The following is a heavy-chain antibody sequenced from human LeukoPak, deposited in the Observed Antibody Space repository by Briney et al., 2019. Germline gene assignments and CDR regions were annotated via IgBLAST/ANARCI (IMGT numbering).Heavy chain of an antibody. CDR1: GFTFSSYS. CDR3: ARAGTRGYCSSTSCYERY. CDR2: ISSSSSYI. V-gene: IGHV3-21*01. J-gene: IGHJ4*02. Sequence: PGGSLRLSCAASGFTFSSYSMNWFRQAPGKGLEWVSSISSSSSYIYYADSVKGRFTISRDNAKNSLYLQMNSLRAEDTAVYYCARAGTRGYCSSTSCYERYWGQGTLVTVSS. D-gene: IGHD2-2*01.